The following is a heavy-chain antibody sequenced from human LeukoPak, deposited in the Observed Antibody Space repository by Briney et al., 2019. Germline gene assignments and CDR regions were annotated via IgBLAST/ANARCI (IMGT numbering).Heavy chain of an antibody. CDR2: ISSISSYI. V-gene: IGHV3-21*04. CDR3: ARADYDSSGYGYWYFDL. Sequence: GGSLRLSCATSGFTFSSYNMNWVRQAPGKGLEWVSSISSISSYIYYADSVKGRFTISRDNAKNSLYLQMNSLRAEDTAVYYCARADYDSSGYGYWYFDLWGRGTLVTVSS. D-gene: IGHD3-22*01. J-gene: IGHJ2*01. CDR1: GFTFSSYN.